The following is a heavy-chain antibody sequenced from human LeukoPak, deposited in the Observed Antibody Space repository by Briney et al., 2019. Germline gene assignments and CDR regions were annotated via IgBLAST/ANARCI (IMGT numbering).Heavy chain of an antibody. CDR2: ISGDGIST. D-gene: IGHD7-27*01. J-gene: IGHJ5*02. CDR3: AKDLGPSGAGWFDP. V-gene: IGHV3-43*02. Sequence: GGSLRLSCAASGFTFDDYAIHWVRQVPGKVLEWVSLISGDGISTYYADSVKGRFTISRDNSKNSLYLQMSSLRTEDTALYYCAKDLGPSGAGWFDPWGQGTLVTVSS. CDR1: GFTFDDYA.